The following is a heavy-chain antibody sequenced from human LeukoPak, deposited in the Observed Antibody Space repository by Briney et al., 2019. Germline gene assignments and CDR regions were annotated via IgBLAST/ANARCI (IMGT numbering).Heavy chain of an antibody. CDR3: ARGIAAAGPYYYYMDV. Sequence: PGGSLRLSCAASGFTFDDYGMSWDRQAPGKGLEWVSGINWNGGSTGYADSVKGRFTISRDNAKNSLYLQMNSLRAEDTALYYCARGIAAAGPYYYYMDVWGKGTTVTVSS. CDR1: GFTFDDYG. CDR2: INWNGGST. V-gene: IGHV3-20*04. D-gene: IGHD6-13*01. J-gene: IGHJ6*03.